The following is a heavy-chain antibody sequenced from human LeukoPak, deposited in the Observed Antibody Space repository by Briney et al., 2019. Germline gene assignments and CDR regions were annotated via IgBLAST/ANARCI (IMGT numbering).Heavy chain of an antibody. CDR1: GGSISSYY. Sequence: SETLSLTCTVSGGSISSYYWSWIRQPPGKALEWIGHFFYSGSTNYNPSLKSRVTISVDKSKNQFSLRLSSVTAADTAVYYCAFWDGHAFDIWGQGTMVTVSS. CDR3: AFWDGHAFDI. J-gene: IGHJ3*02. V-gene: IGHV4-59*12. CDR2: FFYSGST. D-gene: IGHD1-26*01.